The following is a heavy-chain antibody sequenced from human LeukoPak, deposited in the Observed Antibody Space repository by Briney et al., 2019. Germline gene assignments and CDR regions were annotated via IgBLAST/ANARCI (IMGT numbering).Heavy chain of an antibody. CDR2: IYYSGST. Sequence: SETLSLTCTVSGGSISSHYWSRIRQPPGKGLEWIGYIYYSGSTNYNPSLKSRVTISVDTSKNQFSLKLSSVTAADTAVYYCARDDYGGTGTRFDYWGQGTLVTVSS. CDR1: GGSISSHY. V-gene: IGHV4-59*11. D-gene: IGHD1-7*01. CDR3: ARDDYGGTGTRFDY. J-gene: IGHJ4*02.